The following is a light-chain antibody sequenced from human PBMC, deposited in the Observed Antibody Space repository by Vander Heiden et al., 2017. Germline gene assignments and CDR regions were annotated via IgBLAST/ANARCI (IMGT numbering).Light chain of an antibody. CDR2: DVS. CDR3: YSYAGRAKQMI. V-gene: IGLV2-11*01. Sequence: SALPQPRSVSGSPGPSVPISCTGTSRDVGGNNDVSWYQHHPGKAPKLMIYDVSKRPSGVPDRFSGSKSGNTASMTIAGPQAEDEADYYCYSYAGRAKQMIFGGGTKLTGL. CDR1: SRDVGGNND. J-gene: IGLJ2*01.